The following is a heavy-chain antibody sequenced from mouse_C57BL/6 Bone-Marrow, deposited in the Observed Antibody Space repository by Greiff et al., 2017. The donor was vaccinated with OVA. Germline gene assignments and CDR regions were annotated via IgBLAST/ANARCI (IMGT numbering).Heavy chain of an antibody. J-gene: IGHJ3*01. V-gene: IGHV1-80*01. CDR3: ARGAGGAWFAY. CDR1: GYAFSSYW. Sequence: VQLQQSGASVKISCKASGYAFSSYWMNWVKQRPGKGLEWLGQIYPGDGDTNSNGKFKGKATLTEDKSTSTAYMQFSSLTCEDSAVYFCARGAGGAWFAYWGQGTLVTVPA. CDR2: IYPGDGDT.